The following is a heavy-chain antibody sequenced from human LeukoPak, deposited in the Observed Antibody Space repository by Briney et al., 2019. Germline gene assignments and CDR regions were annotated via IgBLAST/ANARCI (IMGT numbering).Heavy chain of an antibody. CDR3: ARDQWWQFIAVAITSYFVS. CDR2: INGDGSST. CDR1: GFSFSTYW. Sequence: GGSLRLSCAASGFSFSTYWMYWVRQDPGKGLVWVSRINGDGSSTTYADSVKGRFTISRDNAKNTLYLQMNSLRVEDTAVYYCARDQWWQFIAVAITSYFVSWGQGTLVTVSS. V-gene: IGHV3-74*01. D-gene: IGHD6-19*01. J-gene: IGHJ4*02.